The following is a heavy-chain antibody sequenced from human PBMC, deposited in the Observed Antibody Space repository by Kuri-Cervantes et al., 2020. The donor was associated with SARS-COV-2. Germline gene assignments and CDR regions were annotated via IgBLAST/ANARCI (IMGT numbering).Heavy chain of an antibody. V-gene: IGHV1-18*01. CDR2: ISTFSGNT. CDR1: GYTFTTYD. J-gene: IGHJ6*02. CDR3: ARGMVRGLIQSYYYGMDV. D-gene: IGHD3-10*01. Sequence: ASVKVSCKPSGYTFTTYDISWVRQAPGQGLEWLGWISTFSGNTKYEQKFQGRVAMTTDTSTNTAYMELRSLRSDDTAVYYCARGMVRGLIQSYYYGMDVWGQGTTVPSP.